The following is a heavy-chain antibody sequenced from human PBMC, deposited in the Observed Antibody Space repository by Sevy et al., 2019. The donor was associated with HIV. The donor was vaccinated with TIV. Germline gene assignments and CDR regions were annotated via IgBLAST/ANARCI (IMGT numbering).Heavy chain of an antibody. CDR1: GFTFSDYY. CDR2: ISSSGSTI. V-gene: IGHV3-11*01. D-gene: IGHD5-18*01. CDR3: ARGWIQLWTPDAFDI. J-gene: IGHJ3*02. Sequence: GGSLRLYCAASGFTFSDYYMSWIRQAPGKGLEWVSYISSSGSTIYYADSVKGRFTISRDNAKNSLYLQMNSLRAEDTAVYYCARGWIQLWTPDAFDIWGQGTMVTVSS.